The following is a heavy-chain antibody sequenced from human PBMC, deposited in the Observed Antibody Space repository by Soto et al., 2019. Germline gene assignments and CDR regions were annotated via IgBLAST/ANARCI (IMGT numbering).Heavy chain of an antibody. CDR1: GFTSSSFW. V-gene: IGHV3-7*01. CDR3: ARDQNWSRPDY. Sequence: EVQLVESGGGLVQPGGSLRLSCAASGFTSSSFWMNWVRQAPGKGLEWVANIKQDGSEKYYVDSVKGRFTISRDNAKNSLYLQMNSLRAEDTAVYYCARDQNWSRPDYWGQGALVTVSS. D-gene: IGHD1-1*01. J-gene: IGHJ4*02. CDR2: IKQDGSEK.